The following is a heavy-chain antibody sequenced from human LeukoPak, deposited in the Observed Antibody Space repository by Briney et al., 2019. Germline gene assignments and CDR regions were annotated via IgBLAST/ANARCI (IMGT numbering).Heavy chain of an antibody. CDR3: ASIPGIAAADNDY. CDR1: GGSFSGYY. V-gene: IGHV4-34*01. D-gene: IGHD6-13*01. CDR2: IYYSGST. J-gene: IGHJ4*02. Sequence: SETLSLTCAVYGGSFSGYYWSWIRQPPGKGLEWIGSIYYSGSTYYNPSLKSRVTISVDTSKNQFSLKLSSVTAADTAVYYCASIPGIAAADNDYWGQGTLVTVSS.